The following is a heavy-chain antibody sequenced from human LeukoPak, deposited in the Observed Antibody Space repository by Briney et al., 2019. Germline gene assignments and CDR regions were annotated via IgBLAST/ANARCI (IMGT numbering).Heavy chain of an antibody. V-gene: IGHV3-74*01. J-gene: IGHJ4*02. CDR3: ARTGFSSEFDY. CDR1: GFTFSDYW. Sequence: GGSLRLSCAASGFTFSDYWMHWVRQAPGKGLIWVSRIHSDGSSATYADSVKGRFTISRDNAKDTLYLQVNNLRAEDTAVYYCARTGFSSEFDYWGQGTLVTVSS. CDR2: IHSDGSSA. D-gene: IGHD5-18*01.